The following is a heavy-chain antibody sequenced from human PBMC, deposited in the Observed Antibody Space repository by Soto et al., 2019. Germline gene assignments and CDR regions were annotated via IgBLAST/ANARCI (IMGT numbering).Heavy chain of an antibody. D-gene: IGHD1-26*01. V-gene: IGHV1-46*01. CDR3: ARDIIVGATTSEYYYYYGMDV. CDR1: GYTFTSYY. Sequence: ASVKVSCKASGYTFTSYYIHWVRQAPGQGLEWMGIINPSGGSTSYAQKFQGRVTMTRDTSTSTVYMELSSLRSEDTAVYYCARDIIVGATTSEYYYYYGMDVWGQGTTVTVS. J-gene: IGHJ6*02. CDR2: INPSGGST.